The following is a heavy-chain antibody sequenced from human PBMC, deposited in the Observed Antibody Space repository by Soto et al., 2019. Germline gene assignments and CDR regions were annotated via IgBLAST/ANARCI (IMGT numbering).Heavy chain of an antibody. CDR2: IFHSRSI. CDR1: GGSISTRVW. D-gene: IGHD1-26*01. J-gene: IGHJ3*01. Sequence: QVQLQEWGPGLVKPSGTLCLTCAVSGGSISTRVWWTWVRQPPGKGLEWIGEIFHSRSINYNPSLQNRVTISADSSPSQFSLNLTSLTAADTALYYCATRSTTQDVFEVWGQGTMVTVSS. CDR3: ATRSTTQDVFEV. V-gene: IGHV4-4*02.